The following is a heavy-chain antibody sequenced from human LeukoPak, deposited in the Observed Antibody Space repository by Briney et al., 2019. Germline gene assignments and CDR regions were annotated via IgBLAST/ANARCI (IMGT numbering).Heavy chain of an antibody. CDR1: GYTFTSYG. D-gene: IGHD2-15*01. J-gene: IGHJ5*02. CDR3: ATLYYLFDP. Sequence: ASVKVSCKASGYTFTSYGISWVRQAPGQGLEWMGWINPNSGGTNYAQKFQGRVTMTRDTSISTAYMELSRLRSDDTAVYYCATLYYLFDPWGQGTLVTVSS. CDR2: INPNSGGT. V-gene: IGHV1-2*02.